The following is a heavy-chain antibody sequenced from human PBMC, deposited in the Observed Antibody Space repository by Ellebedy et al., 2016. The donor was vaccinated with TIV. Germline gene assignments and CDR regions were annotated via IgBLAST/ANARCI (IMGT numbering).Heavy chain of an antibody. CDR1: GYSFTSYW. J-gene: IGHJ5*02. V-gene: IGHV5-51*01. D-gene: IGHD3-3*01. CDR2: IYPGDSDT. CDR3: ARRESNYDFWSGFSYWFDP. Sequence: GESLKISCKGSGYSFTSYWIAWVRQMPGKGLEWMGVIYPGDSDTRYSPSFQGQVNISADNSISTAYLQWSSLKASDTGMYYCARRESNYDFWSGFSYWFDPWGQGTRVTVSS.